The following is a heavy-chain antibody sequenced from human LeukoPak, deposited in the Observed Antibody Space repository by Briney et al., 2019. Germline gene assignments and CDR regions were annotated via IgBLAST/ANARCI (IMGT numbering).Heavy chain of an antibody. Sequence: SETLSLTCAVYGGSFSGFYWSWIRQPPGKGLEWIGEVTRTGDINYNPSLKSRVTLSLDASQNQFSLTVNSVTAADTAVYFCARLSLMNPQLSYWYFDVWGRGTLVTVSS. V-gene: IGHV4-34*01. D-gene: IGHD1-1*01. CDR1: GGSFSGFY. CDR2: VTRTGDI. J-gene: IGHJ2*01. CDR3: ARLSLMNPQLSYWYFDV.